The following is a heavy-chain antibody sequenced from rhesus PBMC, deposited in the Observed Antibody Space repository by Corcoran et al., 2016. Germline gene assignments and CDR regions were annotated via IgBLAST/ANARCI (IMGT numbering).Heavy chain of an antibody. CDR1: GDSFSNYW. D-gene: IGHD3-9*01. CDR3: APESRGRYFDY. Sequence: QVQLQESGPGLVKPSETLSLTCAVSGDSFSNYWWSCIRQPPGKGLEWIGEINGNSGSTNYNPSLKSRVTISKDASKNQFSLKLSSVTAADTAVYYCAPESRGRYFDYWGQGVLVTVSS. CDR2: INGNSGST. V-gene: IGHV4-80*01. J-gene: IGHJ4*01.